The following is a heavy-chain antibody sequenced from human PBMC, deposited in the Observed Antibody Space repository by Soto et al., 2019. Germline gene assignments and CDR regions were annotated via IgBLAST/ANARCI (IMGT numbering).Heavy chain of an antibody. Sequence: EVQLVESGGGLVQPGGSLRLSCAASGFTFSSYWMHWGRQAPGEGLVWVSRIKSDGSDTSYAVSVKGRFTISRDNAKNTLYQQMSSLRAEDTAVYYCVRVAPGDLGGWGQGTLVTVSS. D-gene: IGHD4-17*01. J-gene: IGHJ4*02. CDR1: GFTFSSYW. CDR2: IKSDGSDT. V-gene: IGHV3-74*01. CDR3: VRVAPGDLGG.